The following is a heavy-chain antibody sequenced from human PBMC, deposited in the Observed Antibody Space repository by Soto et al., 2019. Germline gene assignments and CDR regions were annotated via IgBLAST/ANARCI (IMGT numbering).Heavy chain of an antibody. V-gene: IGHV1-3*01. Sequence: QVQLVQSGAEVKKPGASVKVSCKASGYTFTSCAMHWVRQAPGQRLEWMGWINAGNGNTKYSQKFQGRVTITRDTSASTAYMELSSLRSEDTAVYYCARVGYCSSTSCYDFDYWGQGTLVTVSS. J-gene: IGHJ4*02. CDR1: GYTFTSCA. D-gene: IGHD2-2*01. CDR2: INAGNGNT. CDR3: ARVGYCSSTSCYDFDY.